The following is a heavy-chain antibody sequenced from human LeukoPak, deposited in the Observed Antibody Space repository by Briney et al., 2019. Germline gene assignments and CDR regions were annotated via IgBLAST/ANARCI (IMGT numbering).Heavy chain of an antibody. Sequence: ASVKVSCKASGYTFTGYYMHWVRQAPGQGLEWMGWINPNSGGTNYAQKFQGRVTMTRDTSTSTVYMELSSLRSEDTAVYYCATYVVATITSYYYYGMDVWGQGTTVTVSS. CDR1: GYTFTGYY. CDR3: ATYVVATITSYYYYGMDV. J-gene: IGHJ6*02. D-gene: IGHD5-12*01. CDR2: INPNSGGT. V-gene: IGHV1-2*02.